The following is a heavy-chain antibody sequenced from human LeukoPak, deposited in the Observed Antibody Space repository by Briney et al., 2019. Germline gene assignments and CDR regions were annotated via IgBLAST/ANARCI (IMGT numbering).Heavy chain of an antibody. D-gene: IGHD6-13*01. CDR3: ARGSSSWAYYYGMDV. J-gene: IGHJ6*02. Sequence: GASVKVSCKASGYTFTGYYMHWVRQAPGQGLEWMGWINPNSGGTNYAQKFQGRVTMTRDTSISTAYMELSRLRSDDTAVYYCARGSSSWAYYYGMDVWGQGTTVTVSS. CDR2: INPNSGGT. V-gene: IGHV1-2*02. CDR1: GYTFTGYY.